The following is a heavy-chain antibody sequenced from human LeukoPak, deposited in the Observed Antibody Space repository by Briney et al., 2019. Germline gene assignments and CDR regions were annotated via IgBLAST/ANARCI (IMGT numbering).Heavy chain of an antibody. J-gene: IGHJ5*02. CDR2: IKNDGDT. CDR1: GFIFNNYW. CDR3: SRDRCTSTSCYNWFDP. D-gene: IGHD2-2*02. Sequence: GGSLRLSCAASGFIFNNYWLSWVRRAPGKGLEWVSFIKNDGDTHYADSVKGRFTISRDNGKNSLYLQMNNVRADDTAVYYCSRDRCTSTSCYNWFDPRGQGTVVTVSS. V-gene: IGHV3-66*01.